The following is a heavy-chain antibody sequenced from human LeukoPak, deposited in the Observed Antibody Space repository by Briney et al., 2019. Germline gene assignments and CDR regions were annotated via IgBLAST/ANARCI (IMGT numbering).Heavy chain of an antibody. CDR3: ARGSPTQYCSGGSCYSXYFQH. CDR2: IYYSGST. D-gene: IGHD2-15*01. Sequence: SETLSLTCTVSGGSISSYYWSWIRQPPGKGLEWIGYIYYSGSTNYNPSLKSRVTMSVDTSKSQFSLKLNSVTAADTAVYYCARGSPTQYCSGGSCYSXYFQHWGXGTLVTVSS. CDR1: GGSISSYY. V-gene: IGHV4-59*01. J-gene: IGHJ1*01.